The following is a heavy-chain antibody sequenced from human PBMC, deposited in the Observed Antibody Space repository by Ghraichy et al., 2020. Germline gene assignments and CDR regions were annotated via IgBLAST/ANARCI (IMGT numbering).Heavy chain of an antibody. CDR1: GGSISSYY. Sequence: SETLSLTCTVSGGSISSYYWSWIRQPPGKGLEWIGYIYYSGSTNYNPSLKSRVTISVDTSKNQFSLKLSPVTAADTAVYYWARSRSNSGGLYGDYWGQGTLVTVSS. CDR3: ARSRSNSGGLYGDY. D-gene: IGHD3-10*01. J-gene: IGHJ4*02. V-gene: IGHV4-59*01. CDR2: IYYSGST.